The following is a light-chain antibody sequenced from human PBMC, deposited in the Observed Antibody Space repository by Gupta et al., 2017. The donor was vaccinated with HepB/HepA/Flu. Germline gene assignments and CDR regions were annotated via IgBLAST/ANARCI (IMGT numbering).Light chain of an antibody. CDR1: SSNIGSNY. Sequence: QSVLTQPPSASGTPGQRVTISCSGSSSNIGSNYVYWYQQLPGTAPKLIIYRNNQRPSGVPDRFSGSKSGTSASLAISGLRSEDESYYYCAAWDDSFCVFGGGTKLTVL. CDR3: AAWDDSFCV. J-gene: IGLJ3*02. CDR2: RNN. V-gene: IGLV1-47*01.